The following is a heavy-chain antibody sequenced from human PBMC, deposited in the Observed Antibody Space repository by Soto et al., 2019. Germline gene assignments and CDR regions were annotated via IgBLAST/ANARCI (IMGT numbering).Heavy chain of an antibody. V-gene: IGHV4-31*03. CDR2: IYYSGST. D-gene: IGHD3-22*01. Sequence: QVQLQESGPGLVKPSQTLSLTCTVSGGPISSGGYYWSWIRQHPGKGLEWIGYIYYSGSTYYNPSLKSRVTISVDTSKNQFSLKLSSVTAADTAVYYCARDVNDSSGYYDYWGQGTLVTVSS. CDR1: GGPISSGGYY. CDR3: ARDVNDSSGYYDY. J-gene: IGHJ4*02.